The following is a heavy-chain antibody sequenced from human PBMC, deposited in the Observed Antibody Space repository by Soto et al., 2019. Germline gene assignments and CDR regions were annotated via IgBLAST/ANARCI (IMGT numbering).Heavy chain of an antibody. CDR1: GFTFSSYA. D-gene: IGHD6-13*01. V-gene: IGHV3-23*01. CDR2: TSGSGGST. J-gene: IGHJ4*02. CDR3: AYSSTPFDY. Sequence: EVQLLESGGGLVQPGGSLRLSCAASGFTFSSYAMSWARQAPGKGLEWVSATSGSGGSTYYADSVKGRFTISRDTSKDKLYLRMIRLGAEDTSVYYCAYSSTPFDYWGRGTLVTVSS.